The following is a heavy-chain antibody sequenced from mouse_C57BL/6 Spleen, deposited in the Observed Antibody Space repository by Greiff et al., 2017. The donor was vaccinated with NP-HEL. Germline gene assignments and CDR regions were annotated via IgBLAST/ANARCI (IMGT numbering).Heavy chain of an antibody. CDR1: GYAFSSSW. CDR3: AWAANPVYFDY. CDR2: IYPGDGDT. J-gene: IGHJ2*01. Sequence: VKLMESGPELVKPGASVKISCKASGYAFSSSWMNWVKQRPGKGLEWIGRIYPGDGDTNYNGKFKGKATLTADKSSSTAYMQLSSLTSEDSAVYFCAWAANPVYFDYWGQGTTLTVSS. V-gene: IGHV1-82*01. D-gene: IGHD6-1*01.